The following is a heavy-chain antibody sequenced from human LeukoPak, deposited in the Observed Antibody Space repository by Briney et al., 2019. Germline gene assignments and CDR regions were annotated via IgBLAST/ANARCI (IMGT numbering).Heavy chain of an antibody. J-gene: IGHJ6*02. CDR3: VKEIYSYDKYYYFCAMDV. V-gene: IGHV3-64D*06. CDR1: GFIFSNHA. CDR2: ISTYGAST. Sequence: GGSLRLSCAASGFIFSNHAMHWVRQAPGKGLECVSTISTYGASTYYADSVKGRFTISRDNSKNTLYLQMSSLRAEDTAIYYCVKEIYSYDKYYYFCAMDVWGQGTTVTVSS. D-gene: IGHD5-18*01.